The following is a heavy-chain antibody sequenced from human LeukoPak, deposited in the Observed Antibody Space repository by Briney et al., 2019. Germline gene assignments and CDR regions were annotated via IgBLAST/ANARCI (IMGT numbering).Heavy chain of an antibody. J-gene: IGHJ3*02. CDR2: TNPNSGGT. V-gene: IGHV1-2*06. Sequence: GASVKVSCKASGYTFTGYYMHWVRQAPGQGLEWMGRTNPNSGGTNYAQKFKGRVTMNRDTSISKAYMELSRLRSDDTAVYHCARVITIFGVPDAFDIWGQGTMVTVSS. CDR1: GYTFTGYY. D-gene: IGHD3-3*01. CDR3: ARVITIFGVPDAFDI.